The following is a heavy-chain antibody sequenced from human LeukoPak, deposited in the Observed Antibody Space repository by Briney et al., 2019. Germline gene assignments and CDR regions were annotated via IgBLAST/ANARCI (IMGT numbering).Heavy chain of an antibody. J-gene: IGHJ4*02. V-gene: IGHV4-31*03. Sequence: SQTLSLTCTVSGGSISSGGYYWSWIRQHPGKGLEWIGYIYYSGSTYYNLSLKSRVTISVDTSKNQFSLKLSSVTAADTAVYYCARVYADYYGSGSYYDYWGQGTLVTVSS. CDR2: IYYSGST. CDR1: GGSISSGGYY. D-gene: IGHD3-10*01. CDR3: ARVYADYYGSGSYYDY.